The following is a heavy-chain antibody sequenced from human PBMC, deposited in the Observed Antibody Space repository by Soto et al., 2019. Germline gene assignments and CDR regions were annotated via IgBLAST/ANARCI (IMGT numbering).Heavy chain of an antibody. J-gene: IGHJ6*02. CDR1: GFTFSSYS. Sequence: GGSLRLSCAASGFTFSSYSMNWVRQAPGKGLEWVSYISSSSSTIYYADSVKGRFTISRDNAKNSLYLQMNSLRDEDTAVYYCARAWGQAARLDLYGMDVWGQGTTVTVSS. CDR3: ARAWGQAARLDLYGMDV. CDR2: ISSSSSTI. V-gene: IGHV3-48*02. D-gene: IGHD6-6*01.